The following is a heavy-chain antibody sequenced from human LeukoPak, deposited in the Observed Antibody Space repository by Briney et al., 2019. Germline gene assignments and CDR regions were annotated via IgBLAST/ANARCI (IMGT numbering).Heavy chain of an antibody. CDR2: IKQDGSEK. J-gene: IGHJ4*02. D-gene: IGHD6-6*01. CDR1: GFTFSSYW. CDR3: ARVGGKYSSSGY. Sequence: GGSLRLSCASSGFTFSSYWVSWVRQAPGKGLEGVGNIKQDGSEKYYVDSVKGRFTISRDNAKNSLYLQMNSLRAEDTAAYYCARVGGKYSSSGYWGQGTLVTVSS. V-gene: IGHV3-7*01.